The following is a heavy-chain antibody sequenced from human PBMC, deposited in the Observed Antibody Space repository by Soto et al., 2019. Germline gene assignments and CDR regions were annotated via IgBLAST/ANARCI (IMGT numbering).Heavy chain of an antibody. D-gene: IGHD1-26*01. J-gene: IGHJ4*02. CDR1: GDSIRNNY. V-gene: IGHV4-59*01. CDR3: ARTQGSGVSDY. Sequence: QVQLQESGPGLVRPSETLSLACSVSGDSIRNNYWSWIRQPPGKGLEWIAYISHSARINYNPSLKIRVTISLDTSKNQFSLTVNSLTPADTAIYYCARTQGSGVSDYWGQGTLVTVSS. CDR2: ISHSARI.